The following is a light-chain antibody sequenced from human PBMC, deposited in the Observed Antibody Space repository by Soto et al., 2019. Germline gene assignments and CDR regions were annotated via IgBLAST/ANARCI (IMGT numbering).Light chain of an antibody. CDR3: HQRYSTPYP. V-gene: IGKV1-39*01. CDR2: AAS. CDR1: RSVSTY. Sequence: DLQMTQSPSSLSASVRDRVSITCRASRSVSTYLNWYQQKPGKAPKLLIHAASTLQSAVPSRLSGSGSGTEFTITISSLHPDDFAPNYCHQRYSTPYPFCQGNHVDSK. J-gene: IGKJ1*01.